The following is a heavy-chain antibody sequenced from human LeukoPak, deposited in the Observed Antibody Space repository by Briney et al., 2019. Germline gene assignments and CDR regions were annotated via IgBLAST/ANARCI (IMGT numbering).Heavy chain of an antibody. J-gene: IGHJ4*02. CDR1: GYTFTGYY. Sequence: ASVKVSCKASGYTFTGYYMHWVRQAPGQGLEWMGWINPNSGGTNYAQKFQGRVTMTRDTSISTAYMELSSVTAADTAVYYCARAASITMVRELREAPYFDYWGQGTLVTVSS. CDR2: INPNSGGT. D-gene: IGHD3-10*01. V-gene: IGHV1-2*02. CDR3: ARAASITMVRELREAPYFDY.